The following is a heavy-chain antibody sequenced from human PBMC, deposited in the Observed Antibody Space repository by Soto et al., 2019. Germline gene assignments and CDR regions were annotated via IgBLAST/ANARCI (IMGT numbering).Heavy chain of an antibody. V-gene: IGHV4-39*01. D-gene: IGHD2-21*02. CDR2: LYFRGAT. CDR3: FGVLAATLDY. J-gene: IGHJ4*01. CDR1: GGSITNTNYH. Sequence: SETLSLTCSVSGGSITNTNYHWGWIRQAPGKGLEWIGTLYFRGATDYNPSLQSRVTISADTSKNQIQLHLSPVTAADTAVYYCFGVLAATLDYWGQGTRVTVSS.